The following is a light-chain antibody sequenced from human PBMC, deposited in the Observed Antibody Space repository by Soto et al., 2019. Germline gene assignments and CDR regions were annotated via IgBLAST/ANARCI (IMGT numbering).Light chain of an antibody. CDR3: SSYAGSNSCVV. J-gene: IGLJ2*01. CDR2: EVS. Sequence: QSALTQPPSASGSPGHSVTISCTGTSSDVGGYNYVSWYQQHPGKAPKLMIYEVSKRPSGVPDRFSGSKSGNTASLTVSGLQAEDEADYYCSSYAGSNSCVVFGGATKVTVL. CDR1: SSDVGGYNY. V-gene: IGLV2-8*01.